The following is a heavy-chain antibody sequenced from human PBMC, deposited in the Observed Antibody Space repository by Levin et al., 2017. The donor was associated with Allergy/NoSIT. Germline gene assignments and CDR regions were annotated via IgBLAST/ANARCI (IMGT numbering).Heavy chain of an antibody. D-gene: IGHD6-13*01. CDR1: GFTFSSYS. CDR2: ISSSSSYI. CDR3: ARDSGSSWSYYDYYMDV. Sequence: SCAASGFTFSSYSMNWVRQAPGKGLEWVSSISSSSSYIYYADSVKGRFTISRDNAKNSLYLQMNSLRAEDTAVYYCARDSGSSWSYYDYYMDVWGKGTTDTVSS. J-gene: IGHJ6*03. V-gene: IGHV3-21*01.